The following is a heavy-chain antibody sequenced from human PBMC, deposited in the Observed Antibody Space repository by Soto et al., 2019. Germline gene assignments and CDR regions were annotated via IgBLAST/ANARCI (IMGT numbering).Heavy chain of an antibody. D-gene: IGHD3-22*01. J-gene: IGHJ4*02. CDR1: GFTFSSYA. CDR3: AKVKDYYYDSSGYYYVSYYFDY. Sequence: GGSLRLSCAASGFTFSSYAMSWVRQAPGKGLEWVSAISGSGGSTYYADSVKGRFTISRDNSKNTLYLQMNSLRAEDTAVYYCAKVKDYYYDSSGYYYVSYYFDYWGQGTLVTVSS. CDR2: ISGSGGST. V-gene: IGHV3-23*01.